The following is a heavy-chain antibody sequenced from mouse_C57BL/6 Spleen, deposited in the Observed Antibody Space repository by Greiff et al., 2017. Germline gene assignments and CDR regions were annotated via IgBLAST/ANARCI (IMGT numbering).Heavy chain of an antibody. J-gene: IGHJ1*03. Sequence: VQLQQSGPELVKPGASVKISCKASGYAFSSSWMNWVKQRPGQGLEWIGRIYPGDGDTNYNGKFKGKATLTADKSSSTAYMQLSSLTSEDSAVYFCARSYYGSTHWYCDVWGTGTTVTVSS. CDR2: IYPGDGDT. CDR3: ARSYYGSTHWYCDV. CDR1: GYAFSSSW. D-gene: IGHD1-1*01. V-gene: IGHV1-82*01.